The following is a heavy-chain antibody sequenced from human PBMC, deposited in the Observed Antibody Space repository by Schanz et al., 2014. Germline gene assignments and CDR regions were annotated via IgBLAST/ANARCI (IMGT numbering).Heavy chain of an antibody. J-gene: IGHJ4*02. D-gene: IGHD5-12*01. CDR1: GGTFSSFG. CDR2: ISTFRNEDT. CDR3: ARDFSAYVGNYFAY. V-gene: IGHV1-18*01. Sequence: QVHLVQSGAEVHKPGSSVKVSCKASGGTFSSFGISWVRQAPGQGPEFMGWISTFRNEDTNSAQRFQGIVTMTTDTSTSTSYMELTSLRFDDTAVYYCARDFSAYVGNYFAYWGQGSLVTVSS.